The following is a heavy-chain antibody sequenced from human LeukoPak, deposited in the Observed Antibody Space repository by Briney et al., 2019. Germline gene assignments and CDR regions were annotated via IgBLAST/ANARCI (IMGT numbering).Heavy chain of an antibody. Sequence: ASVKVSCKASGYTFTSYGLRWVRQAPGQGLEWMGWINAYNGNTNYAQKLQGRVTMTTDTSTSTAYMELRSLRADDTAVYYCARSPTSFSALGEWFGYYYMDVWGKGTTVTVSS. CDR1: GYTFTSYG. J-gene: IGHJ6*03. CDR2: INAYNGNT. V-gene: IGHV1-18*01. CDR3: ARSPTSFSALGEWFGYYYMDV. D-gene: IGHD3-10*01.